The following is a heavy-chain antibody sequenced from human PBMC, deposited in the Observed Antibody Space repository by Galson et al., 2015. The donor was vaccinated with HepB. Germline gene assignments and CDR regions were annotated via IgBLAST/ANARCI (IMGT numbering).Heavy chain of an antibody. CDR1: GYRFDTYG. CDR2: ISAYNGTT. D-gene: IGHD3-16*02. V-gene: IGHV1-18*01. J-gene: IGHJ6*03. CDR3: TRDRDRKSRYHHHFYMDV. Sequence: SVKVSCKASGYRFDTYGITWVRQAPRQGLEWMGWISAYNGTTNFAQKFQDRATLTTDRSTSTVYMELRSLRCDDTAVYYCTRDRDRKSRYHHHFYMDVWGKGTTVTVSS.